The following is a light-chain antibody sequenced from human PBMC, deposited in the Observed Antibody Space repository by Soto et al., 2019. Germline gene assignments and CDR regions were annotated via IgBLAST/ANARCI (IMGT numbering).Light chain of an antibody. Sequence: DIQMTQSPSTLSASVGDRVTITCRASQSISSWLAWYQQKTGKAPKLLIYRAYSLESGIPSRFSGSGSGTEFTLTISSLQPDDFAAYYCQQCNSYPWTCGQGTKVEIK. J-gene: IGKJ1*01. CDR1: QSISSW. V-gene: IGKV1-5*03. CDR2: RAY. CDR3: QQCNSYPWT.